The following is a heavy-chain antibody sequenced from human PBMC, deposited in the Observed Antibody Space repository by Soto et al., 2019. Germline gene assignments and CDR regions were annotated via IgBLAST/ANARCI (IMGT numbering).Heavy chain of an antibody. D-gene: IGHD4-17*01. V-gene: IGHV1-46*01. J-gene: IGHJ5*02. CDR3: ARVVVPTTATTSNWFDP. CDR1: GYTFTTYY. CDR2: INPSGGST. Sequence: GGSVKVCCKASGYTFTTYYLHLVRQAPGQGLEWMGIINPSGGSTNYAQRFQGRVTMTSDTSTSTVYMELRSLRADDTAVYYCARVVVPTTATTSNWFDPWGQGTMVTVSS.